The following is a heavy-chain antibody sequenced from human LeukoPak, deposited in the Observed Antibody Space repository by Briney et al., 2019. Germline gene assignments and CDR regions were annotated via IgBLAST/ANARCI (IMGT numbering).Heavy chain of an antibody. CDR2: ISYDGSKK. CDR1: GFTFSNYA. Sequence: PGGSLRLSCAASGFTFSNYAMHWVRQAPGKGLERVAVISYDGSKKYYADSVKGRLTISRDESKSTLYLQMNSLRAEDTAVYYCAREWNSGYDDAFDIWGQGTMVTVSS. J-gene: IGHJ3*02. CDR3: AREWNSGYDDAFDI. V-gene: IGHV3-30-3*01. D-gene: IGHD5-12*01.